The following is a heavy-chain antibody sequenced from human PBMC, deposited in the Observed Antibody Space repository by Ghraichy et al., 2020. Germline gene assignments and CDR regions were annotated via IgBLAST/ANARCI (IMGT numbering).Heavy chain of an antibody. CDR3: AKGIAAGTTTISYFYNGLDV. CDR2: ISGSGDST. Sequence: GESLNISCEASGFTFSSYAMSWVRQTPGKGLEWVSGISGSGDSTYYADSVKGRFTISRDNSKNTLYLQMNSLRAEDTAVYYCAKGIAAGTTTISYFYNGLDVWSHGTTVTVSS. D-gene: IGHD6-13*01. J-gene: IGHJ6*02. CDR1: GFTFSSYA. V-gene: IGHV3-23*01.